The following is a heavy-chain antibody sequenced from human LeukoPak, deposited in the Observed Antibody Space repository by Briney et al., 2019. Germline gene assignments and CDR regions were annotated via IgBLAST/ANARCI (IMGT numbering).Heavy chain of an antibody. CDR1: GFTFSDAW. CDR2: ISSGSTYI. CDR3: ARVPAADYFDY. D-gene: IGHD6-25*01. Sequence: GGSLRLSCAASGFTFSDAWMSWVRRAPGKGLEWVSCISSGSTYIYYADSVKGRFTISRDNAKNSLYLQMNSLTAEDTAVYYCARVPAADYFDYWGQGTLVTVSS. V-gene: IGHV3-21*04. J-gene: IGHJ4*02.